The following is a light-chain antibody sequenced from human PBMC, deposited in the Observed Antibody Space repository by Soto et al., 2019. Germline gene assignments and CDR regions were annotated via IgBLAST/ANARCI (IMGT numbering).Light chain of an antibody. V-gene: IGKV4-1*01. Sequence: DIVMTQSPDSLAVSLGERATINCKSSQSVLISSTNKNYLAWYQQKAGQPPKVVVYWASTRAIGVPDRFSGSGSATDFTLTISSLQAEDVAVYSCQQYYSTQLTFGGGTKVEIK. J-gene: IGKJ4*01. CDR3: QQYYSTQLT. CDR2: WAS. CDR1: QSVLISSTNKNY.